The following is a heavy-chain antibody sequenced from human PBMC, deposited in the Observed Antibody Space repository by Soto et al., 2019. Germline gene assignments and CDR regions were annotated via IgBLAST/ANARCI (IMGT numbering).Heavy chain of an antibody. J-gene: IGHJ5*02. CDR3: ARDIYYDFSNWFDP. CDR1: GGTFSSYA. D-gene: IGHD3-3*01. Sequence: SVKVSCKASGGTFSSYAINWVRQAPGQGLEWMGGIIPIFGTANYAQKFQGRVTITADESTSTAYMELSSLRSEDTAVYYCARDIYYDFSNWFDPWGQGTLVTVSS. V-gene: IGHV1-69*13. CDR2: IIPIFGTA.